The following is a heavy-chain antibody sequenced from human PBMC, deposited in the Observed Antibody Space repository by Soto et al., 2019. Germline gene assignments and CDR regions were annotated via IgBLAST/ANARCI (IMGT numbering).Heavy chain of an antibody. CDR2: LYYSGST. V-gene: IGHV4-28*01. J-gene: IGHJ4*02. CDR3: ARRTVNTSEDYFDY. Sequence: QVQLQESGPGLVKPSDTLSLTCAVSGYSISSSNWWGWIRQPPGKELEWIGYLYYSGSTYYNPSLKSRVTISVDTSKNHFSLKLSSVSAVDTAVYYCARRTVNTSEDYFDYWGQGTLVTVSS. CDR1: GYSISSSNW. D-gene: IGHD4-4*01.